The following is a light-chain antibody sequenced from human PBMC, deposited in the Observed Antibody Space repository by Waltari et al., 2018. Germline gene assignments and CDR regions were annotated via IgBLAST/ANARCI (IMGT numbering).Light chain of an antibody. CDR3: QQRRNWPLT. CDR1: QSIPNY. J-gene: IGKJ4*01. V-gene: IGKV3-11*01. Sequence: DIVLTQSPATLSFSPGDRATLSCSASQSIPNYLAWYQHKPGQAPMLLIYDTSNRATCISARFSGSGFGTDFTLTISSLEPEDFAVYYCQQRRNWPLTFGGGTKVEIK. CDR2: DTS.